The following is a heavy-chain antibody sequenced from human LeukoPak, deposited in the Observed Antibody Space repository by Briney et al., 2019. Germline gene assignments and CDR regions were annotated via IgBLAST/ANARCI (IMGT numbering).Heavy chain of an antibody. CDR1: GGTFIEYY. CDR2: INHHGNT. CDR3: ARGAGGTDFDSSGYYYGGA. J-gene: IGHJ4*02. D-gene: IGHD3-22*01. Sequence: SETLSLTCAVNGGTFIEYYWEWIRQVPGKGLEWIGEINHHGNTNYSPSLESRLFISIDTSNSQFTLKLTSVTSADTAVYYCARGAGGTDFDSSGYYYGGARGQGTLVTVSS. V-gene: IGHV4-34*01.